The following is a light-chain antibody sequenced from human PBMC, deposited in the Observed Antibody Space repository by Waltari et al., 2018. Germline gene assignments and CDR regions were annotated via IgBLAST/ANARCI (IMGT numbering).Light chain of an antibody. Sequence: VLTQSPDALSLPPGERVTLSCRASQSLTKRYLAWYQQKPAQAPRLIIYGASSRATGSPDRFRGSGSGTDFTLTISRLEPEDFAVYNWQQYGSSIRYTFGQGTKLEIK. V-gene: IGKV3-20*01. CDR1: QSLTKRY. J-gene: IGKJ2*01. CDR3: QQYGSSIRYT. CDR2: GAS.